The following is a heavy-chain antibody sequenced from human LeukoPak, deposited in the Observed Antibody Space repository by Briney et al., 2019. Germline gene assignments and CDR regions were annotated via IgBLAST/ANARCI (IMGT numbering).Heavy chain of an antibody. V-gene: IGHV3-7*01. D-gene: IGHD5-12*01. Sequence: GGSLRLSCTASGFTFSRSWMNWIRQAPGKGLEWVANINPDGDGMRFVDSVKGRFTMTRDNAQSSLHLQMNSLRVEDTAFYYCAAWTDRGYSYWGQGVLVTVSS. J-gene: IGHJ4*02. CDR2: INPDGDGM. CDR1: GFTFSRSW. CDR3: AAWTDRGYSY.